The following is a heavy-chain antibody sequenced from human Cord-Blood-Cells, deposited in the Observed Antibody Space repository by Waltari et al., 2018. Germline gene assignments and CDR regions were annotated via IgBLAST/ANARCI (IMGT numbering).Heavy chain of an antibody. D-gene: IGHD4-4*01. J-gene: IGHJ4*02. V-gene: IGHV3-30*18. CDR2: ISYDGSNK. Sequence: QVQLVESGGGVVQPGRSLRLSCAASGFTFSSYGLHWVRQAPGKGLEWVAVISYDGSNKYYADSVKGRFTISRDNSKNTLYLQMNSLRAEDTAVYYCAKRGYSNYYFDYWGQGTLVTVSS. CDR1: GFTFSSYG. CDR3: AKRGYSNYYFDY.